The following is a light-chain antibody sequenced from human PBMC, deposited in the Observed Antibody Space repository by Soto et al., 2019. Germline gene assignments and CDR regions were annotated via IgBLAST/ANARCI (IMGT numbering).Light chain of an antibody. J-gene: IGKJ4*01. CDR3: QQRSNWPLT. V-gene: IGKV3-11*01. Sequence: EIVLTQSPATLSLSPGERATLSCRASQSVGSYLAWYQHKPGQAPRLLIYDAFSRATGIPARFSGSGSGTDFTLTIISLEPEDFAVYYCQQRSNWPLTFGGGTKVEIK. CDR1: QSVGSY. CDR2: DAF.